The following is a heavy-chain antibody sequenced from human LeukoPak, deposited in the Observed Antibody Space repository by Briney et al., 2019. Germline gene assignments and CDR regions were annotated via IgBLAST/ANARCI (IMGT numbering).Heavy chain of an antibody. J-gene: IGHJ6*02. CDR2: FSGSGGST. D-gene: IGHD3-10*01. CDR1: TFTFSSFA. Sequence: GGSLRLSCAASTFTFSSFAMSWVRQAPGKGLEWVSGFSGSGGSTYYADSVKGRFTISRDNSKNTLYLQMNSLRAEDTAVYYCAKGSGSYYMGYYGMDVWSQGTTVTVSS. V-gene: IGHV3-23*01. CDR3: AKGSGSYYMGYYGMDV.